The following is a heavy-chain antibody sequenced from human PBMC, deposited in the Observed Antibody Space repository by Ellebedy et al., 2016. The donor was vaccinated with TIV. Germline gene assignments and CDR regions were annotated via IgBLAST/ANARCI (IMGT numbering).Heavy chain of an antibody. Sequence: MPSETLSLTCAVYGGSFTGYYWSWIRQPPGKGLEWIGEINHSGSTNYNPSLKSRVTVSVDTSKNQFSLKLSSVTAADTAVYYSARATPLWYFDYWGQGTLVTVSS. J-gene: IGHJ4*02. V-gene: IGHV4-34*01. CDR3: ARATPLWYFDY. CDR1: GGSFTGYY. D-gene: IGHD3-10*01. CDR2: INHSGST.